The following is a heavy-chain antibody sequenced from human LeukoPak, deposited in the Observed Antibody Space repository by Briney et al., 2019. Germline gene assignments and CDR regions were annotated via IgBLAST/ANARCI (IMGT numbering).Heavy chain of an antibody. J-gene: IGHJ4*02. D-gene: IGHD2-21*02. CDR2: INPNSGGT. Sequence: ASVKVSCKASGYTFTGYYMHWVRQAPGQGLESMGWINPNSGGTNYAQKFQGRVTMTRDTSISTAYMELSRLRSDDTAVYYCARGGDLAYCGGDCYSAFGYWGQGTLVTVSS. CDR3: ARGGDLAYCGGDCYSAFGY. V-gene: IGHV1-2*02. CDR1: GYTFTGYY.